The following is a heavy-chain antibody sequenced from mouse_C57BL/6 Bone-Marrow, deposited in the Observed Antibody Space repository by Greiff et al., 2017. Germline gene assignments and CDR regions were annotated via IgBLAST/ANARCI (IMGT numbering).Heavy chain of an antibody. V-gene: IGHV10-1*01. D-gene: IGHD1-2*01. J-gene: IGHJ2*01. CDR1: GFSFNTYA. CDR3: GRHGRYGGDFDD. CDR2: IRSKSNNYAT. Sequence: EVQLVESGGGLVQPKGSLKLSCAASGFSFNTYAMNWVRQAPGKGLEWVARIRSKSNNYATYYADSVKDRFTISRDDSESMLYLQMNNLKTEDTXMYYCGRHGRYGGDFDDWGQGTTLTVSS.